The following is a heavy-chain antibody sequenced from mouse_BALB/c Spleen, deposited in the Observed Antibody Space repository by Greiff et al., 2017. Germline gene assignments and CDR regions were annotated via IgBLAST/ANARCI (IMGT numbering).Heavy chain of an antibody. CDR3: ARNGPGYAMDY. V-gene: IGHV2-6-7*01. Sequence: QVQLQESGPGLVAPSQSLSITCTVSGFSLTGYGVNWVRQPPGKGLEWLGMIWGDGSTDYNSALKSRLSISKDNSKSQVFLKMNSLQANDTAIYYCARNGPGYAMDYWGQGTSVTVSS. J-gene: IGHJ4*01. CDR2: IWGDGST. CDR1: GFSLTGYG.